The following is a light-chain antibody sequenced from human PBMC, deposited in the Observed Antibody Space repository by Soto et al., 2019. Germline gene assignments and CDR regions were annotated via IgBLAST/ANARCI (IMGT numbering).Light chain of an antibody. CDR1: QSVSSY. J-gene: IGKJ4*01. V-gene: IGKV3-11*01. CDR2: DAS. Sequence: EIVLTQSPATLSLSQGERDTISCRASQSVSSYLAWYQQKPGQAPRLLIYDASNRATGIPARFSGSGSGTDFTLTISSLEPEDFAVYYCQQRSNWPLTFGGGTKVDIK. CDR3: QQRSNWPLT.